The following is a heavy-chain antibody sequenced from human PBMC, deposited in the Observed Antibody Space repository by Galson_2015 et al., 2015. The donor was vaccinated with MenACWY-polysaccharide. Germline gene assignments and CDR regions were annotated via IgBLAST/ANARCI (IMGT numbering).Heavy chain of an antibody. D-gene: IGHD1-1*01. CDR2: IDTSGTST. CDR3: ARDTPGIEDFDY. J-gene: IGHJ4*01. CDR1: GFTFRSHD. V-gene: IGHV3-48*03. Sequence: SLRLSCAVSGFTFRSHDMNWVRQAPGKGLEWVSYIDTSGTSTKYADSVKGRFIMSRDNAKNSLYLQMNSLRLEDTAVYYCARDTPGIEDFDYWGHGILVTVSS.